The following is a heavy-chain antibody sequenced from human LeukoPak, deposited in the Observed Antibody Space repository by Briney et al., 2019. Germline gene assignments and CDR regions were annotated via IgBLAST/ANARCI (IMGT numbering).Heavy chain of an antibody. CDR3: ARHKQYQLLPFDY. CDR1: GGSISSYY. V-gene: IGHV4-59*08. CDR2: IYYSGST. Sequence: SETLSFTCTVSGGSISSYYWSWIRQPPGKGLEWIGYIYYSGSTNYNPSLKSRVTISVDTSKNQFSLKLSSVTAADTAVYYCARHKQYQLLPFDYWGQGTLVTVSS. J-gene: IGHJ4*02. D-gene: IGHD2-2*01.